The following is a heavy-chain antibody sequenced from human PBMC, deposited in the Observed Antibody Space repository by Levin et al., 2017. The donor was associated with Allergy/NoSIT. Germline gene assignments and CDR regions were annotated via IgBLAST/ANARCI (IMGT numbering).Heavy chain of an antibody. CDR1: GFDFNNYW. Sequence: GESLKISCQGSGFDFNNYWIVWVRQVPGKGPQWVGMIYPDDSDTRYSPSFEGQVTISADTSISTAYLQWNSLKSSDTAMYYCARDYFYDSSGLVYDYWGQGTLVTVSS. J-gene: IGHJ4*02. CDR3: ARDYFYDSSGLVYDY. CDR2: IYPDDSDT. V-gene: IGHV5-51*01. D-gene: IGHD3-22*01.